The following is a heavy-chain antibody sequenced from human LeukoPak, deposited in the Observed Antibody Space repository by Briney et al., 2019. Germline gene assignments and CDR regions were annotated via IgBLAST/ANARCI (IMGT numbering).Heavy chain of an antibody. CDR1: GFTVSSNY. V-gene: IGHV3-53*01. CDR2: IYSGDST. J-gene: IGHJ4*02. Sequence: GGSLRLSCAASGFTVSSNYMSWVRQAPGKGLEWVSVIYSGDSTYYADSVKGRFTISRDNSKNTLYLQMHSLRAEDTAVYYCARRSGVSAAWDFDYWGQGTLVTVSS. D-gene: IGHD1-26*01. CDR3: ARRSGVSAAWDFDY.